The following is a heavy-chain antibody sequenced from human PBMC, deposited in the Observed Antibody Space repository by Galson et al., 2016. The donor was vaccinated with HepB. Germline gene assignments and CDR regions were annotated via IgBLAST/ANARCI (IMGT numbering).Heavy chain of an antibody. V-gene: IGHV4-61*01. Sequence: SETLSLTCTVSGGSVTSGPYYWSWIRQPPGKGLEWVGYMYYSGSTNYNPPLKSRVTISIDTSKNQFSVKLRSVTAADTAVYFCARGTRPYSNYPPTLDYWGQGTLVTVSS. CDR3: ARGTRPYSNYPPTLDY. J-gene: IGHJ4*02. D-gene: IGHD4-11*01. CDR1: GGSVTSGPYY. CDR2: MYYSGST.